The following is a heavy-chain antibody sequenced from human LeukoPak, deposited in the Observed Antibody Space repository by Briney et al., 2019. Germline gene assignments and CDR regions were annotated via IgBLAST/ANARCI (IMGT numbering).Heavy chain of an antibody. CDR2: INHSGST. CDR1: GGSFSGYY. CDR3: ARRLLRSMTNLDY. Sequence: PSETLSITCAVYGGSFSGYYWSWIRQPPGKGLEWIGEINHSGSTNYNPSLKSRVTISVDTSKNQFSLKLSSVTAADTAVYYCARRLLRSMTNLDYWGQGTLVTVSS. J-gene: IGHJ4*02. V-gene: IGHV4-34*01. D-gene: IGHD4-11*01.